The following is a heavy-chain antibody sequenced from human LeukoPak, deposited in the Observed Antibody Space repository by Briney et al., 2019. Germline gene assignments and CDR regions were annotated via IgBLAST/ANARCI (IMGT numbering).Heavy chain of an antibody. J-gene: IGHJ4*02. D-gene: IGHD4-17*01. CDR3: ARVGPTGDYDGEFDY. CDR2: IYYSGST. CDR1: GGSISSGGYY. Sequence: PSETLSLTCTVSGGSISSGGYYWGWIRQHPGKGLEWIGYIYYSGSTYYNPSLESRVTISVDTSKNQFSLKLSSVTAADTAVYYCARVGPTGDYDGEFDYWGQGTLVTVSS. V-gene: IGHV4-31*03.